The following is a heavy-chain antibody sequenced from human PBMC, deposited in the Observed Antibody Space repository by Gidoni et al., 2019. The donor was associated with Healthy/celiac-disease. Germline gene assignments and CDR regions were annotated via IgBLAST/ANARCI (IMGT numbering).Heavy chain of an antibody. V-gene: IGHV3-23*01. J-gene: IGHJ4*02. D-gene: IGHD6-13*01. Sequence: EVQLLESGGGLVQPGGSLRLSCAASGFTFSSYAMSWVRPAPGKGREWVSAISGSGGSTYYADSVKGRFTISRDNSKNTLYLKMNSLRAEDTAVYYCAKVAVRDPGIAAAGTSVFIRLIHFDYWGQGTLVTVSS. CDR3: AKVAVRDPGIAAAGTSVFIRLIHFDY. CDR2: ISGSGGST. CDR1: GFTFSSYA.